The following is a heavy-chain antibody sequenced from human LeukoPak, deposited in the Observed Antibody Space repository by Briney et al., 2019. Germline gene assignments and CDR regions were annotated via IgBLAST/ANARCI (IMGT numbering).Heavy chain of an antibody. CDR2: IKSKTDGGTT. Sequence: PGGSLRLSCAASGFTFGNAWMSWVRQAPGKGLEWVGRIKSKTDGGTTDYVAPVKGRFTISRDDSKNTVYVQMNSLKTEDTAVYYCTTDLWFGEFGMDVWGQGTTVIVSS. CDR3: TTDLWFGEFGMDV. CDR1: GFTFGNAW. J-gene: IGHJ6*02. D-gene: IGHD3-10*01. V-gene: IGHV3-15*01.